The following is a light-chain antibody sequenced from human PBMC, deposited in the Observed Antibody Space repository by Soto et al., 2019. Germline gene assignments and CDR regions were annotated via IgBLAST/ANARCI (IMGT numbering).Light chain of an antibody. V-gene: IGKV3-20*01. J-gene: IGKJ4*01. CDR1: QSVSSSY. CDR2: GAS. Sequence: EIVLTQSPGTLSLSPGERATLSCRASQSVSSSYLAWYQQKPGQAPRLLIYGASSRATGIPDRFSGSGSGTDFTFTISRLEPEDFAEYYCQQYGSSPLLTFGGGTKVEIK. CDR3: QQYGSSPLLT.